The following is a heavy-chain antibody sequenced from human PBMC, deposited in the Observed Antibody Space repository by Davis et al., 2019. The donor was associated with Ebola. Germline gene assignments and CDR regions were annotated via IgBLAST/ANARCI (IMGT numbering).Heavy chain of an antibody. D-gene: IGHD3-10*01. J-gene: IGHJ5*02. V-gene: IGHV4-39*07. CDR2: IYYSGST. Sequence: SETLSLTCTVSGGSISSSSYYWGWIRQPPGKGLEWIGSIYYSGSTYYNPSLKSRVTISVDTSKNQFSLKLSSVTAADTAVYYCAIGGSGSYGWFDPWGQGTLVTVSS. CDR1: GGSISSSSYY. CDR3: AIGGSGSYGWFDP.